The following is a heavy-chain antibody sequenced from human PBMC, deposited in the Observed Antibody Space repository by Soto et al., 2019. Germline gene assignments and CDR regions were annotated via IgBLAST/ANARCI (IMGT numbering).Heavy chain of an antibody. D-gene: IGHD3-16*01. V-gene: IGHV4-59*01. Sequence: SETLSLTCTVSGGSISSYYWSWIRQPPGKGLEWIGYIYYSGSTNYNPSLKSRVTISVDTSKNQFSLKLSSVTAADTAVYYCARDVGEAHYFDYWGQGILVTVSS. CDR2: IYYSGST. CDR1: GGSISSYY. J-gene: IGHJ4*02. CDR3: ARDVGEAHYFDY.